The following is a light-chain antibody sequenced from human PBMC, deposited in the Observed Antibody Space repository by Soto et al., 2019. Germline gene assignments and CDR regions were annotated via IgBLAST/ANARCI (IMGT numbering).Light chain of an antibody. CDR2: GAS. CDR1: QSVSSY. CDR3: QQYGSSPRT. Sequence: EIVMTQSPATLSVSPGERATLSCRASQSVSSYLAWYQQKPGQAPRLLIYGASSRATGIPDRFSGSGSGTDFTLTISRLEPEDFAVYYCQQYGSSPRTFGQGTKVDIK. V-gene: IGKV3-20*01. J-gene: IGKJ1*01.